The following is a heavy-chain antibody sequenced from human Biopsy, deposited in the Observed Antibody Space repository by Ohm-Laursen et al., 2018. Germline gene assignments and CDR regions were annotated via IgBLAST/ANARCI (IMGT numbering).Heavy chain of an antibody. V-gene: IGHV3-33*01. J-gene: IGHJ3*02. Sequence: LSLTCAASGFTFSSYGMHWVRQAPGKGLEWVAFIWYDGFNRYYADSVKGRFTISRDNSKNTLDLQMNSLRAEDTAVYYCATSTMVRSSGHASDIWGQGTVVTVS. D-gene: IGHD3-10*01. CDR3: ATSTMVRSSGHASDI. CDR2: IWYDGFNR. CDR1: GFTFSSYG.